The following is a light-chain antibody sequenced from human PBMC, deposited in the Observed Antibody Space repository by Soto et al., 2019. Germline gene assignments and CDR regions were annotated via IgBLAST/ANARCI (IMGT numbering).Light chain of an antibody. J-gene: IGKJ5*01. Sequence: EIVMTQSPATLSVSPGERATLSCRASQSVSNYLAWYQQKPGQAPRLLIYGSSTRATGIPARFSGSGSGTEFTLTISSLQSEDFAVYYCKQYNNWPLITFGQGTRLEIK. CDR1: QSVSNY. CDR2: GSS. V-gene: IGKV3-15*01. CDR3: KQYNNWPLIT.